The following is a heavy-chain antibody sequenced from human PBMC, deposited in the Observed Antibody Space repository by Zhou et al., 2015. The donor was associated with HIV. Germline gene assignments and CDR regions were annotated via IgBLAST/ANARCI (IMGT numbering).Heavy chain of an antibody. D-gene: IGHD3-16*01. CDR1: GYTFTAYY. CDR3: ARGPSDNSPFAWVFDH. V-gene: IGHV1-2*06. J-gene: IGHJ4*02. CDR2: INPDTGGK. Sequence: QVQLVQSGAEVKKPGASVKVSCKASGYTFTAYYIHWVRQAPGQGLEWMGRINPDTGGKTYAQKFQGAVTMTRDRSTYTAYMEVSGLHSDDTAVYYCARGPSDNSPFAWVFDHWGQGTLVTVSS.